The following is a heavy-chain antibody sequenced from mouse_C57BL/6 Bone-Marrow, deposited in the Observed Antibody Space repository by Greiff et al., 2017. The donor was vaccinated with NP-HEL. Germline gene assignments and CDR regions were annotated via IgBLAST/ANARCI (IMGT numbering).Heavy chain of an antibody. D-gene: IGHD1-1*02. CDR2: ISSGGSYT. CDR1: GFTFSSYG. CDR3: ARRELSYAMDY. Sequence: VQLKESGGDLVKPGGSLKLSCAASGFTFSSYGMSWVRQTPDKRLEWVATISSGGSYTYYPDSVKGRFTISRDNAKNTLYLQMSSLKSEDTAMYYCARRELSYAMDYWGQGTSVTVSS. V-gene: IGHV5-6*01. J-gene: IGHJ4*01.